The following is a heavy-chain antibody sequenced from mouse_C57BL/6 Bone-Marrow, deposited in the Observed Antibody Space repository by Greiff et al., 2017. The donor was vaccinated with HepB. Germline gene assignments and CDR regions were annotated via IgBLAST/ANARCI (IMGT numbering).Heavy chain of an antibody. D-gene: IGHD2-4*01. Sequence: QVQLKDSGPELVKPGASVKISCKASGYAFSSSWMNWVKQRPGKGLEWIGRIYPGDGDTNYNGKFKGKATLTADKSSSTAYMQLSSLTSEDSAVYFCARRSDYDGRYFDVWGTGTTVTVSS. V-gene: IGHV1-82*01. J-gene: IGHJ1*03. CDR1: GYAFSSSW. CDR2: IYPGDGDT. CDR3: ARRSDYDGRYFDV.